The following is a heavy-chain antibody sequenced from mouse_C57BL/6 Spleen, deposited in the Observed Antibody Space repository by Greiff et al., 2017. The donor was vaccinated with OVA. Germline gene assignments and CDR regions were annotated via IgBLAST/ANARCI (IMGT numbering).Heavy chain of an antibody. CDR1: GYTFTDYY. CDR3: ARFGNHVWYFDV. CDR2: IYPGSGNT. Sequence: VMLVESGAELVRPGASVKLSCKASGYTFTDYYINWVKQRPGQGLEWIARIYPGSGNTYYNEKFKGKATLTAEKSSSTAYMQLSSLTSEDSAVYFCARFGNHVWYFDVWGTGTTVTVSS. V-gene: IGHV1-76*01. J-gene: IGHJ1*03. D-gene: IGHD2-1*01.